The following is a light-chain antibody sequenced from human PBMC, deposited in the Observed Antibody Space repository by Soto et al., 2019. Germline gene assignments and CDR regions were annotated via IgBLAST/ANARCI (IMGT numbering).Light chain of an antibody. Sequence: DIQMTQSPSTLSASVGDRVTITCRASQSISSWLAWYQQKPGKAPKLLIYKASSLESGVPSRFSGSGSGTEFTLTISRLQPDDFATYYCQQYNSIRETFGQGTKLEIK. V-gene: IGKV1-5*03. J-gene: IGKJ2*01. CDR2: KAS. CDR3: QQYNSIRET. CDR1: QSISSW.